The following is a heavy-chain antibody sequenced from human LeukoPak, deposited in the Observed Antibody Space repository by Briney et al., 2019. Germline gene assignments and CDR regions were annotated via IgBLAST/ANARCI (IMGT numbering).Heavy chain of an antibody. Sequence: SGTLSLTCTGSGYSISSGYYCGWIRQPPGKGLEWIGSVYHSGSTYYNPSLKSRVTISMDKSKNQFSLKLTAVTAADTAVYYCGSQKEWSLTEYHFDYWGQGTLVTVSS. D-gene: IGHD3-3*01. J-gene: IGHJ4*02. V-gene: IGHV4-38-2*02. CDR2: VYHSGST. CDR1: GYSISSGYY. CDR3: GSQKEWSLTEYHFDY.